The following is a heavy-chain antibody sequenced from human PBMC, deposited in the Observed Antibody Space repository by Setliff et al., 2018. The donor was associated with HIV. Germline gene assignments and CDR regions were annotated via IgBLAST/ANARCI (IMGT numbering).Heavy chain of an antibody. J-gene: IGHJ5*02. D-gene: IGHD2-15*01. V-gene: IGHV3-11*01. CDR3: AKCGGTCWHNFFGP. CDR2: ISSSGSTI. CDR1: GFTFSTYW. Sequence: PGGSLRLSCEVSGFTFSTYWMHWVRQAPGKGLVWVSRISSSGSTIYYADSVKGRFTISRDNAKNSLYLQMNSLRAEDTAVYYCAKCGGTCWHNFFGPWGQGTLVTVSS.